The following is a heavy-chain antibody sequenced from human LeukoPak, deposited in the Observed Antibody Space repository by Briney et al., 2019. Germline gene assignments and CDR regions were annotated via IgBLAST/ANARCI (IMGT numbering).Heavy chain of an antibody. Sequence: SETLSLPCTVSGGSISSSSYYWGWIRQPPGKGLEWIGSIYYSGSTYYNPSLKSRVTISVDTSKNQFSLKLSSVTAADTAVYYCARRGYSYGHKKYYFDYWGQGTLVTVSS. CDR2: IYYSGST. CDR3: ARRGYSYGHKKYYFDY. J-gene: IGHJ4*02. D-gene: IGHD5-18*01. CDR1: GGSISSSSYY. V-gene: IGHV4-39*01.